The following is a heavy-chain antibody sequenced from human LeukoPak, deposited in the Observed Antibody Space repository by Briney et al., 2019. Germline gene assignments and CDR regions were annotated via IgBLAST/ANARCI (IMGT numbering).Heavy chain of an antibody. D-gene: IGHD3-22*01. J-gene: IGHJ4*02. V-gene: IGHV3-23*01. CDR1: GFTFSSYA. Sequence: PGGSLRLSCAASGFTFSSYAMSWVRQAPGKGLEWVSGISGGGGTTYYGDSVKGRFTISRDNSKNTLFLQMNSLRAEDTAVYYCARGGFYSDSSKYHPFDFWGQGTLVTVSS. CDR2: ISGGGGTT. CDR3: ARGGFYSDSSKYHPFDF.